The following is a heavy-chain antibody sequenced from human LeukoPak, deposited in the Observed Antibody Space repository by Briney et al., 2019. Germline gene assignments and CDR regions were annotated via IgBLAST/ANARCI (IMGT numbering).Heavy chain of an antibody. J-gene: IGHJ6*02. D-gene: IGHD5-12*01. CDR1: GGTFSSYA. Sequence: SVKVSCKASGGTFSSYAISWVRQAPGQGLEWMGGIIPIFGTANYAQKFQGRVTITADESTSAAYMELSSLRSEDTAVYYCARVKVATITYYYYYYGMDVWGQGTTVTVSS. CDR2: IIPIFGTA. CDR3: ARVKVATITYYYYYYGMDV. V-gene: IGHV1-69*13.